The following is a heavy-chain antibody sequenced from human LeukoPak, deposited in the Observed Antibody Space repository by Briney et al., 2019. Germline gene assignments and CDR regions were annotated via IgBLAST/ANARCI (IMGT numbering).Heavy chain of an antibody. CDR2: IWYDGSNK. J-gene: IGHJ4*02. Sequence: PGRSLTLSCVAYGFTFSSHGMHWVRQVPGKWMEWVAVIWYDGSNKYYADSVKGRFTISRDNSKNTLYLQMNSLRAEDTAVYYCAKGLGYFDYWGQGTLVTVSS. D-gene: IGHD3-16*01. V-gene: IGHV3-33*06. CDR1: GFTFSSHG. CDR3: AKGLGYFDY.